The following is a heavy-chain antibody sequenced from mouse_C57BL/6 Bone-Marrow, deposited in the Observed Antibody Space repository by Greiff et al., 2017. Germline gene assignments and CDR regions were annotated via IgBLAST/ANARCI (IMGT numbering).Heavy chain of an antibody. V-gene: IGHV1-50*01. CDR1: GYTFTSYW. CDR3: ARHTVVDY. Sequence: VQLQQPGAELVKPGASVKLSCKASGYTFTSYWMQWVKQRPGQGLEWIGEIDPSDSYHNYNQKFKGKATLTVDTSSSTAYMQLSSLTSEDSAVYYCARHTVVDYWGQGTTLTVSS. CDR2: IDPSDSYH. D-gene: IGHD1-1*01. J-gene: IGHJ2*01.